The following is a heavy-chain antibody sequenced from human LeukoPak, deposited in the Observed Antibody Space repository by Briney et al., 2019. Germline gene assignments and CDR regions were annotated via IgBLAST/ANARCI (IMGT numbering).Heavy chain of an antibody. Sequence: GGSLRLSCAASGFTFSSYSMHWVRQAPGKGLEWVSVISYDGNNEHYADSVKGRFTISRDNPWNTLYLRMNSLRPEDTAVYYCARGGVQRLTTAHGYWGQGTLVTVSS. CDR1: GFTFSSYS. CDR2: ISYDGNNE. CDR3: ARGGVQRLTTAHGY. J-gene: IGHJ1*01. V-gene: IGHV3-30-3*01. D-gene: IGHD6-13*01.